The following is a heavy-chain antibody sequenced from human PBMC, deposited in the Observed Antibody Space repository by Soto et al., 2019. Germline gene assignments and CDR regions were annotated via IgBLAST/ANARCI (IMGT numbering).Heavy chain of an antibody. Sequence: PSETLSLTYTVSGGSISSSSYWGWIRQPPGKGLEWIGSIYSIGSTYYNPSLKSRVTIYVDTSKNQFSLKLSSVTAADTAVYYCARTSPVAGGFDYWGQGTLVTVS. D-gene: IGHD6-19*01. CDR2: IYSIGST. CDR3: ARTSPVAGGFDY. CDR1: GGSISSSSY. J-gene: IGHJ4*02. V-gene: IGHV4-39*07.